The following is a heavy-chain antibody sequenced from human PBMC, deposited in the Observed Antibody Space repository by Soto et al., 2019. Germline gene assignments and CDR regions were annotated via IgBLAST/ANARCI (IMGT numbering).Heavy chain of an antibody. CDR1: GGSFSGYY. D-gene: IGHD6-13*01. CDR2: INHSGST. V-gene: IGHV4-34*01. CDR3: ARAFRTDIAAAGVCPGYYYYGMDV. J-gene: IGHJ6*02. Sequence: SKTLSLTCAVYGGSFSGYYWSWIRQPPGKGLEWIGEINHSGSTNYNPSLKSRVTISVDTPKNQFSLKLSSVTAADTAVYYCARAFRTDIAAAGVCPGYYYYGMDVWGQGTTVTVSS.